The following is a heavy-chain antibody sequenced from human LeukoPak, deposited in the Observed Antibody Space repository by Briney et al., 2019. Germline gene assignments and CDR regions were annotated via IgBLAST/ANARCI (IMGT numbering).Heavy chain of an antibody. CDR3: ARDSMLTL. D-gene: IGHD3-3*02. J-gene: IGHJ4*02. V-gene: IGHV3-66*01. CDR1: GFTVSSNY. CDR2: IFSLNST. Sequence: GGFLRLSCAASGFTVSSNYMSWVRQAPGKGLEWVSVIFSLNSTYYADSVKDRFTISRDNSKNTLYLQMNSLRAEDTAVYYCARDSMLTLWGQGTLVTVSS.